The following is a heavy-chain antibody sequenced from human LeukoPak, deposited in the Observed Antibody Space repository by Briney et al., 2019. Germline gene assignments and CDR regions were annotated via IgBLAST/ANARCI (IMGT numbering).Heavy chain of an antibody. V-gene: IGHV4-59*11. J-gene: IGHJ4*02. CDR1: GGSISSHY. D-gene: IGHD5-24*01. CDR2: IYYSGST. Sequence: SETLSLTCTVSGGSISSHYWSWIRQPPGKGLEWIGYIYYSGSTNYNPSLKSRVTISVDTSKNQFSLKLSSVTAADTAVYYCARVYESLRYGYNLFDYWGQGTLVTVSS. CDR3: ARVYESLRYGYNLFDY.